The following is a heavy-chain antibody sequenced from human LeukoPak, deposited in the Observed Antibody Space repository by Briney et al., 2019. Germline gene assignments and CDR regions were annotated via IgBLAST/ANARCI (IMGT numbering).Heavy chain of an antibody. Sequence: GGSLRLSCAASGFXFSSYGIHWVRQAPGKGLEWVAVISYDGSNKYNADSVKGRFTISRDNSKNTLYLQMNSLRAEDTAVYYCAKGLPQPLRLGELSDFDYWGQGTLVTVSS. CDR1: GFXFSSYG. D-gene: IGHD3-16*02. CDR2: ISYDGSNK. J-gene: IGHJ4*02. CDR3: AKGLPQPLRLGELSDFDY. V-gene: IGHV3-30*18.